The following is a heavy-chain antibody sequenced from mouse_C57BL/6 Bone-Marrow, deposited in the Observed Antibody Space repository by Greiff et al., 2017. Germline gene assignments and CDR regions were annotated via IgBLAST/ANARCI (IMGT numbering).Heavy chain of an antibody. CDR1: GYTFTDYE. D-gene: IGHD2-3*01. CDR2: IDPETGGT. V-gene: IGHV1-15*01. CDR3: TRGNDGYSY. J-gene: IGHJ3*01. Sequence: QVQLKESGAELVRPGASVTLSCKASGYTFTDYEMHWVKQTPVHGLEWIGAIDPETGGTAYNQKFKGKAILTADKSSSTAYMARRSLTSEDAAVYYCTRGNDGYSYWGQGTLVTVSA.